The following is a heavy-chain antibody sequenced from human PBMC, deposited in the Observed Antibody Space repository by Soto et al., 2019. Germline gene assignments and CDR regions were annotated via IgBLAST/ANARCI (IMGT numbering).Heavy chain of an antibody. J-gene: IGHJ6*02. CDR2: IYYSGST. D-gene: IGHD6-13*01. V-gene: IGHV4-61*01. CDR3: ARGTSIAAAGTREYYYYYYGMDV. CDR1: GGSVSSGSYY. Sequence: SETLSLTCTVSGGSVSSGSYYWSWIRQPPGKGLEWIGYIYYSGSTNYNPSLKSRVTISVDTSKNQFSLKLSSVTAADTAVYYCARGTSIAAAGTREYYYYYYGMDVWGQGTTVTV.